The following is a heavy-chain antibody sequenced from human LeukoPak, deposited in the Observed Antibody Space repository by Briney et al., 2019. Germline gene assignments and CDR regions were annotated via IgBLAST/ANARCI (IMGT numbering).Heavy chain of an antibody. V-gene: IGHV4-59*01. J-gene: IGHJ4*02. CDR3: ARDWATVGATAGIFDY. D-gene: IGHD1-26*01. Sequence: SETLSLTCSVSGGSISSYYWSWIRQPPGKGLEWIGYMYYSGSINYNPSLKSRVTISIDTSKKQFSLKLSSVTAADTAVYYCARDWATVGATAGIFDYWGQGTLVTVSS. CDR2: MYYSGSI. CDR1: GGSISSYY.